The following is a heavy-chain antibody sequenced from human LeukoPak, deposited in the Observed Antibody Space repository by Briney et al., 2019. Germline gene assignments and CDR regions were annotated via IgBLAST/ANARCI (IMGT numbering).Heavy chain of an antibody. CDR2: ISASNGNT. J-gene: IGHJ4*02. CDR1: GFTFSSNA. V-gene: IGHV3-23*01. D-gene: IGHD3-22*01. CDR3: AKGSSDSWYSALEY. Sequence: GGSLGLSWPGSGFTFSSNALTWFRKPQGKGLNWFSGISASNGNTYHADSVKGRFTISRDNSKGTLYLQMNSLRVEDTAVYYCAKGSSDSWYSALEYWGQGTLVTVSS.